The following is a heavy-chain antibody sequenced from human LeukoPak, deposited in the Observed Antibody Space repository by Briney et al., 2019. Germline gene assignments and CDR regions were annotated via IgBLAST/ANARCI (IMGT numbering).Heavy chain of an antibody. V-gene: IGHV3-30-3*01. CDR3: ASSNRVGVTKSYFDY. Sequence: PGRSLRLSCAASGFTFSSYAMHWVRQAPGKGLEWVAVISYDGSNKYYADSVKGRFTISRDNSKNTLYLQMNSLRAEDTAVYYCASSNRVGVTKSYFDYWGQGTLVTVSS. CDR1: GFTFSSYA. CDR2: ISYDGSNK. J-gene: IGHJ4*02. D-gene: IGHD1-26*01.